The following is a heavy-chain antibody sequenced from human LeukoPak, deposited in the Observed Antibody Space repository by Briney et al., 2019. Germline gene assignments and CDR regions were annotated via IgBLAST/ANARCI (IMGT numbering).Heavy chain of an antibody. CDR1: GGSISSYY. CDR2: IYYSGST. J-gene: IGHJ4*02. Sequence: PSETLSLTCTVSGGSISSYYWSWIRQPPGKGLEWIGYIYYSGSTNYNPSLKSRVTISVDTSKNQFSLKLSSVTAADTAVYYCARGSYSSSWYRGRFAYMTEFDYWGQGTLVTVSS. V-gene: IGHV4-59*01. CDR3: ARGSYSSSWYRGRFAYMTEFDY. D-gene: IGHD6-13*01.